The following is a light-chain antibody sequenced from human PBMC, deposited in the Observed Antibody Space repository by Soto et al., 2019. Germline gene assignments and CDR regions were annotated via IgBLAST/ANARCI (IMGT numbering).Light chain of an antibody. Sequence: ALTQPPSASGSPGQSVTISCTGTSSDVGGYNYVSWYLQYPGKAPKLMIYEVTKRPSGVPDRFSGAKSGNTASLTVSGLQAEDEADYYCSSYAGGKYVFGTGTKVTVL. CDR1: SSDVGGYNY. J-gene: IGLJ1*01. CDR2: EVT. CDR3: SSYAGGKYV. V-gene: IGLV2-8*01.